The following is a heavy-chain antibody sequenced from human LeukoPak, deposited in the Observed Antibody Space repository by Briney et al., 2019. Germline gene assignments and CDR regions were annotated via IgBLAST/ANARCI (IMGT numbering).Heavy chain of an antibody. D-gene: IGHD2-2*01. V-gene: IGHV1-18*01. Sequence: ASVKVSCTASGYTFTSYGISWVRQAPGQGLEWMGWISAYNGNTNYAQKLQGRVTMTTDTSTSTAYMELRSLRSDDTAVCYCARGPLIYCSSTSCKEDGMDVWGQGTTVTVSS. CDR1: GYTFTSYG. CDR2: ISAYNGNT. J-gene: IGHJ6*02. CDR3: ARGPLIYCSSTSCKEDGMDV.